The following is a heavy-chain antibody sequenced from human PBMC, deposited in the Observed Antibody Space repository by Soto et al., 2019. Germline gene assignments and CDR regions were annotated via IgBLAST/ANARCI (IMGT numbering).Heavy chain of an antibody. V-gene: IGHV3-7*01. CDR2: IKQDGSDK. Sequence: GGSLRLSCAASGFTFSSYWMSWVRQAPGRGLEWLTKIKQDGSDKYYVDSVRGRFTISRDNAKNSLYLQMNSLRAEDTAVYYCARDLLELRSSGHDYWGQGTLVTVSS. J-gene: IGHJ4*02. D-gene: IGHD1-7*01. CDR1: GFTFSSYW. CDR3: ARDLLELRSSGHDY.